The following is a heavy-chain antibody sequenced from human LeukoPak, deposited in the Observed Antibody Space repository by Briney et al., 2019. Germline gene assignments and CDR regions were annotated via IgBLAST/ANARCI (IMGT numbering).Heavy chain of an antibody. V-gene: IGHV3-7*01. Sequence: GGSLRLSCKDSGFTFSMYWMSWVRQAPGKGLEWLASIKPDGSAAIYVDSMKGRFAISRDNAKNSLYLQMNSLTVEDTAVYYCATHSDWRFDFWGQGTLVTVSS. CDR1: GFTFSMYW. CDR3: ATHSDWRFDF. J-gene: IGHJ4*02. CDR2: IKPDGSAA. D-gene: IGHD6-19*01.